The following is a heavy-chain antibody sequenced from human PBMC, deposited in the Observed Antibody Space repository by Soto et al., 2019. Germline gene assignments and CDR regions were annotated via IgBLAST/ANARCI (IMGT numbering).Heavy chain of an antibody. Sequence: SATLCLSRPFAGVSVSSGGYYWSWHRQLPGKGLEWIGYIYFSGSTYYNPSLESRVTISLDTSQNQFSLKLSSVTAADTAVYYCASGHAWEARLAEWGQGTLVT. D-gene: IGHD1-26*01. CDR2: IYFSGST. CDR1: GVSVSSGGYY. CDR3: ASGHAWEARLAE. V-gene: IGHV4-31*02. J-gene: IGHJ4*02.